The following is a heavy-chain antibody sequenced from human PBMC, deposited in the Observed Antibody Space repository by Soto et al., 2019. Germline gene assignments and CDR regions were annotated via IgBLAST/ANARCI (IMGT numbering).Heavy chain of an antibody. V-gene: IGHV3-21*01. CDR1: GITFSSYA. D-gene: IGHD1-26*01. Sequence: VGSLRLSCAASGITFSSYAMNWVRQAPGKGLEWVSSIGTSGSYIYDTDSVKGRFTISRDNTKDSLYLQMNSLRAEDTAIYYCARGSAFIGLDYWGQGTPVSVSS. CDR3: ARGSAFIGLDY. CDR2: IGTSGSYI. J-gene: IGHJ4*02.